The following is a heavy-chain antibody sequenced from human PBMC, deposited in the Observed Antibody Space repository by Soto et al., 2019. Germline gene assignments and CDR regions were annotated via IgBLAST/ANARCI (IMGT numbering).Heavy chain of an antibody. Sequence: GESLKISCKGSGYSFTSYWIAWVRQMPGKGLEWMGIIYPGDSDTSHSPSFQGQVTISADRSINTAYLQWSSLKASDTAMYYCARQAYYGSGTYYSDYWGRGTLVTVSS. V-gene: IGHV5-51*01. J-gene: IGHJ4*02. CDR2: IYPGDSDT. D-gene: IGHD3-10*01. CDR1: GYSFTSYW. CDR3: ARQAYYGSGTYYSDY.